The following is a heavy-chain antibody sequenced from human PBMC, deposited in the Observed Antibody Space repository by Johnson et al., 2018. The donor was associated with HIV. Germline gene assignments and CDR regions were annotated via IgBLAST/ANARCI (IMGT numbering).Heavy chain of an antibody. V-gene: IGHV3-33*06. D-gene: IGHD6-13*01. CDR2: MWYDGSNK. J-gene: IGHJ3*02. Sequence: QVQLVESGGGVVRPGGSLRLSCAASGFTFDDYGMSWVRQAPGKGLEWVAVMWYDGSNKYYADSVKGRFIISRDNSKNTLLLQMNSLRAEDTAVYYCAKCIWGSSLIDAFDIWGQGTRVTVSS. CDR3: AKCIWGSSLIDAFDI. CDR1: GFTFDDYG.